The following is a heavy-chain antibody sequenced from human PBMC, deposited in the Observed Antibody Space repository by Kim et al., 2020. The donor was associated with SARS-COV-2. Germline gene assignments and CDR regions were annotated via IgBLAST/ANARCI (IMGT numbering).Heavy chain of an antibody. D-gene: IGHD3-16*02. CDR3: ARVIWGTYRYTDS. CDR1: GYTFTNNA. Sequence: ASVKVSCKASGYTFTNNAISWVRQAPGQGLEWMGWINTDTGNPTYAQAFTRRFVFSVDTSVTTAYLQISSLEAEDTAVYYCARVIWGTYRYTDSWGQGTLVTVAS. V-gene: IGHV7-4-1*02. CDR2: INTDTGNP. J-gene: IGHJ4*02.